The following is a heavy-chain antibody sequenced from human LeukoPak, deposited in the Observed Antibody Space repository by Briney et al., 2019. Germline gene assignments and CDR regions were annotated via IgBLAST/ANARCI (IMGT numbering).Heavy chain of an antibody. J-gene: IGHJ6*03. CDR1: GSTFSSYE. CDR2: ISSSGSTI. D-gene: IGHD4-17*01. Sequence: GGSLRLSCAASGSTFSSYEMNWVRQAPGKGLEWVSYISSSGSTIYYADSVKGRFTISRDNAKNSLYLQMNSLRAEDTAVYYCARDASSDYGDYYYYMDVWGKGTTVTVSS. CDR3: ARDASSDYGDYYYYMDV. V-gene: IGHV3-48*03.